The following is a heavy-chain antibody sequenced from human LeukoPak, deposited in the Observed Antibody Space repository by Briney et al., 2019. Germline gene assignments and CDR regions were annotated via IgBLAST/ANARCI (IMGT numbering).Heavy chain of an antibody. Sequence: SETLSLTCAVYGGSFSGYYWSWIRQPPGKGLEWIGEINHSGSTNYNPSLKSRVTISVDTSKNQFSLKLSSVTAADTAVYYCARHLIPEWFGEAFDIWGQGTMVTVSS. CDR3: ARHLIPEWFGEAFDI. J-gene: IGHJ3*02. D-gene: IGHD3-10*01. CDR1: GGSFSGYY. CDR2: INHSGST. V-gene: IGHV4-34*01.